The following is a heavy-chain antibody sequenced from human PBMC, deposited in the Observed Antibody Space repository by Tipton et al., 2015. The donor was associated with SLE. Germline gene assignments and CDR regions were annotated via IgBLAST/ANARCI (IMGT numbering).Heavy chain of an antibody. J-gene: IGHJ3*02. CDR1: GGSISSHY. CDR3: ARDTVGWYSGAFDI. V-gene: IGHV4-59*11. Sequence: TLSLTCTVSGGSISSHYWSWIRQPPGKGLEWIGYIYYSGSTNYNPSLKSRVTISVDTSKNQFSLKLSSVTAAGTAMYYCARDTVGWYSGAFDIWGQGTMVTVSS. CDR2: IYYSGST. D-gene: IGHD4-23*01.